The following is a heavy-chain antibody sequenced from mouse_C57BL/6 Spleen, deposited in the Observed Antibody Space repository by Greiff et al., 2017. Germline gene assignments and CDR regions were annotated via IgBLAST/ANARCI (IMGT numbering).Heavy chain of an antibody. V-gene: IGHV3-6*01. CDR1: GYSITSGYY. D-gene: IGHD2-5*01. Sequence: EVKLLESGPGLVKPSQSLSLTCSVTGYSITSGYYWNWIRQFPGNKLEWMGYISYDGSNNYNPSLKNRISITRDTSKNQFFLKLNSVTTEDTATYYCARDSNYLYYFDYWGQGTTLTVSS. CDR3: ARDSNYLYYFDY. CDR2: ISYDGSN. J-gene: IGHJ2*01.